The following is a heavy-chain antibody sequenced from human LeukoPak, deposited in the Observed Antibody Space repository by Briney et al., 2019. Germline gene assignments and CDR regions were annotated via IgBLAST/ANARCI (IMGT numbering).Heavy chain of an antibody. V-gene: IGHV4-39*01. Sequence: PSETLSLTCTVSGGSISSYYWGWIRQSPGEAFEWLGSIFYSGNTYYSPSPKSRVSISVDASKNQFSLKLSSVTAADTAVYYCARASGYSGYRSWLDPWGQGTLVTVSS. J-gene: IGHJ5*02. CDR1: GGSISSYY. D-gene: IGHD5-12*01. CDR2: IFYSGNT. CDR3: ARASGYSGYRSWLDP.